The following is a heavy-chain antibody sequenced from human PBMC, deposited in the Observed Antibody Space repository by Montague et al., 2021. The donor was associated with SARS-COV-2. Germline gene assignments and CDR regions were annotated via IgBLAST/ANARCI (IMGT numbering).Heavy chain of an antibody. J-gene: IGHJ3*02. V-gene: IGHV3-48*03. Sequence: SLRLSCAAFGFTFSNYDMNWVRQAPGKGPEWISYISTSAYTTSYAGSVKGRFTISRDNGKNSPYLQMNSLRVEDTAVYYCTRDYRSIVGDGLDIWGQGTKVTVSS. D-gene: IGHD3-16*02. CDR2: ISTSAYTT. CDR3: TRDYRSIVGDGLDI. CDR1: GFTFSNYD.